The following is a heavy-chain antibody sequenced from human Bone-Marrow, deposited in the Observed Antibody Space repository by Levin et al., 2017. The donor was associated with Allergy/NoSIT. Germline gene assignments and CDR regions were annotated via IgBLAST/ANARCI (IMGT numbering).Heavy chain of an antibody. CDR1: GYTFTSYG. J-gene: IGHJ6*02. D-gene: IGHD3-9*01. CDR3: ARDGQALTGPTDNGYYYYGMDV. V-gene: IGHV1-18*01. Sequence: GESLKISCKASGYTFTSYGISWVRQAPGQGLEWMGWISAYNGNTNYAQKLQGRVTMTTDTSTSTAYMELRSLRSDDTAVYYCARDGQALTGPTDNGYYYYGMDVWGQGTTVTVSS. CDR2: ISAYNGNT.